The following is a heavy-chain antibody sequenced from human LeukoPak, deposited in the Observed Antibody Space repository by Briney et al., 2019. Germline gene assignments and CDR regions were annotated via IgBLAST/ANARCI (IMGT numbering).Heavy chain of an antibody. D-gene: IGHD3-22*01. CDR3: ARLTDYYDSSGYYRNYNWFDP. CDR1: GYSLINYW. V-gene: IGHV5-51*01. CDR2: IYPADSDA. J-gene: IGHJ5*02. Sequence: GESLKISCKGSGYSLINYWIAWVRQMPGKGLEWMGIIYPADSDAKYSPSFHGQVTVSADTSINTAYLQWSSLTASDTAMYYCARLTDYYDSSGYYRNYNWFDPWGQGTLVTVSS.